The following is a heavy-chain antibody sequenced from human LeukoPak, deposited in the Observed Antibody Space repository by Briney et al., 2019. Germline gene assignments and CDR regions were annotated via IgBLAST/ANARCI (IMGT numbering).Heavy chain of an antibody. CDR2: ISYDGSNK. CDR1: GFTFSSYA. V-gene: IGHV3-30-3*01. J-gene: IGHJ4*02. D-gene: IGHD5-12*01. Sequence: SGRSLRLSCAVSGFTFSSYAMHWVRQAPGKGLEWVAVISYDGSNKYYADSVKGRFTISRDNSKNTLYLQMNSLRAENTAVYYCAKELQFSRGYPLRGGQGTLVTVSS. CDR3: AKELQFSRGYPLR.